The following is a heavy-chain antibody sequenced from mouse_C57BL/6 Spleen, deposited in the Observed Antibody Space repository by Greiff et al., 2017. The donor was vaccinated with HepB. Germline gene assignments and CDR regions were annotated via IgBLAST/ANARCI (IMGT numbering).Heavy chain of an antibody. CDR2: ISYDGSN. J-gene: IGHJ2*01. CDR1: GYSITSGYY. V-gene: IGHV3-6*01. Sequence: EVKLQESGPGLVKPSQSLSLTCSVTGYSITSGYYWNWIRQFPGNKLEWMGYISYDGSNNYNPSLKNRISITRDTSKNQFFLKLNSVTTEDTATYYCARLEGYYFDYWGQGTTLTVSS. CDR3: ARLEGYYFDY.